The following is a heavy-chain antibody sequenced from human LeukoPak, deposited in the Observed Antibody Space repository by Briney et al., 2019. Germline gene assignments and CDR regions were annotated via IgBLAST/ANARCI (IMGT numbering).Heavy chain of an antibody. J-gene: IGHJ4*02. CDR3: ARDFYGDDGHHPFDY. D-gene: IGHD2/OR15-2a*01. V-gene: IGHV4-4*07. Sequence: SETLSLTCSVSGGSISNYYWNWIRQPAGKGLEWIGRIYASGSTNYNPSLKSRVTISMDKSKNHFSLNLKSVAAADTGFYYCARDFYGDDGHHPFDYWGQGIQVTVSS. CDR2: IYASGST. CDR1: GGSISNYY.